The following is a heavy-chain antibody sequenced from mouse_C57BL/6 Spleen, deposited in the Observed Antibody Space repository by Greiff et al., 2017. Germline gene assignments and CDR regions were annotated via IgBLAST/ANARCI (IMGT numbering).Heavy chain of an antibody. CDR1: GYTFTSYW. V-gene: IGHV1-59*01. Sequence: QVQLQQPGAELVRPGTSVKLSCKASGYTFTSYWMHWVKQRPGQGLEWIGVIDPSDSYTNYNQKFKGKATLTVDTSSSTAYMQLSSLTSEDSAVYYCARGDYYDDYWGQGTTLTVPS. CDR3: ARGDYYDDY. CDR2: IDPSDSYT. J-gene: IGHJ2*01. D-gene: IGHD2-4*01.